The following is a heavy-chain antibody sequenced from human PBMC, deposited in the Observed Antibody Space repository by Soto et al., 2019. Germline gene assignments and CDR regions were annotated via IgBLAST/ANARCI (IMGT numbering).Heavy chain of an antibody. CDR2: TYYRSKWYN. D-gene: IGHD5-12*01. CDR1: GDSVSSNSAA. Sequence: SQTLSLTCAISGDSVSSNSAAWNWIRQSPSRGLEWLGRTYYRSKWYNDYAVSVKSRITINPDTSKNQFSLQLNSVTPEDTAVYYCARNDIVATISHWYFDLWGRGTLVTVSS. V-gene: IGHV6-1*01. J-gene: IGHJ2*01. CDR3: ARNDIVATISHWYFDL.